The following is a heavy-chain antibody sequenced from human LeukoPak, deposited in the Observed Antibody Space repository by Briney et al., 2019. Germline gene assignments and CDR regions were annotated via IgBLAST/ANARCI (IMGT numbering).Heavy chain of an antibody. CDR2: ISSSSSYI. Sequence: GGSLRLSCAASGFTFSSYSMKWVRQAPGKGLEWVSSISSSSSYIYYADPVKGRFTISRDNAKNSLYLQMNSLRAEDTAVYYCARGLYSYGYYYYYMDVWGKGTTVTVSS. V-gene: IGHV3-21*01. CDR1: GFTFSSYS. J-gene: IGHJ6*03. CDR3: ARGLYSYGYYYYYMDV. D-gene: IGHD5-18*01.